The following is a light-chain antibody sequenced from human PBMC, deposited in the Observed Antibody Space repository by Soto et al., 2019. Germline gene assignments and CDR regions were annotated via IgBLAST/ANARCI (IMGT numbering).Light chain of an antibody. J-gene: IGKJ4*01. V-gene: IGKV1-39*01. CDR2: GAS. Sequence: DIQMTQPPPSLSASVGARATITCRASETMSTFLSWYQLRPGKAPKLLIYGASTLQSGVPSRFSGSGSGTDFTLTISSLQPEDIGTYFCQQSHMTPLTFGGGTKVEI. CDR3: QQSHMTPLT. CDR1: ETMSTF.